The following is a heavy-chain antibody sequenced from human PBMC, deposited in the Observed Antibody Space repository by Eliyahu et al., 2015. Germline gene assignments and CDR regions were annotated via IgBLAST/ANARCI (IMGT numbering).Heavy chain of an antibody. Sequence: EVQLLESGGGLVQPGGSLRLXCGAXGFTLGNYAMSWVRQAPGKGLEWVAGITGSNFRTYYAASVKGRFTISRDNSKDTLFLQMNTLSVEDTAVYFCAKHIVVVTAGLDYWGQGTLVTVSP. CDR2: ITGSNFRT. D-gene: IGHD2-21*02. V-gene: IGHV3-23*01. CDR1: GFTLGNYA. J-gene: IGHJ4*02. CDR3: AKHIVVVTAGLDY.